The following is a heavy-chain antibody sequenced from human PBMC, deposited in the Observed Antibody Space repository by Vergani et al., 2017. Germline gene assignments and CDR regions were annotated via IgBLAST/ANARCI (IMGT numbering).Heavy chain of an antibody. CDR3: ARSITMVRGYGMDV. D-gene: IGHD3-10*01. Sequence: QVQLVESGGGVVQPGRSLRLSCAASGFTFSSYGMHWVRQAPGKGLEWVAVIWYDGSNKYYADSVKGRFTISRDNSKNSLYLQMNSLRAEDTAVYYCARSITMVRGYGMDVWGQGTTVTVSS. J-gene: IGHJ6*02. CDR2: IWYDGSNK. V-gene: IGHV3-33*01. CDR1: GFTFSSYG.